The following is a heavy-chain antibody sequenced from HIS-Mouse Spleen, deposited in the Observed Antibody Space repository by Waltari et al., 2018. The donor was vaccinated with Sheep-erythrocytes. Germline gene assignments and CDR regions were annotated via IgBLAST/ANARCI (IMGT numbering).Heavy chain of an antibody. CDR1: GYTFTGYY. CDR2: INPNSGGT. J-gene: IGHJ3*02. D-gene: IGHD6-13*01. CDR3: ARGRIAAAVYAFDI. V-gene: IGHV1-2*02. Sequence: QVQLVQSGAEVKKPGASVKVSCKASGYTFTGYYMHWVRQAPGQGLEWMGWINPNSGGTNYAKKFQGRVTMTRDTSSSTAYMELSRLRSDDTAVYYCARGRIAAAVYAFDIWGQGTMVTVSS.